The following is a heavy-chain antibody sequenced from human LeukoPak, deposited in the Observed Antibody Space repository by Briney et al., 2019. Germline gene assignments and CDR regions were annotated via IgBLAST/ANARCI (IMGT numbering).Heavy chain of an antibody. CDR1: GFTFSVYS. V-gene: IGHV3-21*01. CDR2: ISSTSSSI. J-gene: IGHJ4*02. D-gene: IGHD3-22*01. Sequence: PGGSLRLTCAASGFTFSVYSMNWVRQAPGKGLEWVSSISSTSSSINYADSVKGRFTISRDNSKNTLYLQMNSLRAEDAAVYYCAKTMSPYDTSAYWYGDFDSWGQGTLVTVSS. CDR3: AKTMSPYDTSAYWYGDFDS.